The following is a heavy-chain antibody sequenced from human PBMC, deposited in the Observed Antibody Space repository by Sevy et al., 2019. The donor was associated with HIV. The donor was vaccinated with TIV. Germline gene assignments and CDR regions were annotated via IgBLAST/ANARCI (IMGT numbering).Heavy chain of an antibody. J-gene: IGHJ2*01. CDR2: IYTGGST. D-gene: IGHD2-8*02. V-gene: IGHV3-53*01. CDR1: GFTVSNNY. CDR3: ARAHGGVQDWYFDL. Sequence: GGSLRLSCAASGFTVSNNYMSWVRQAPGRGLEWVSVIYTGGSTYYVDSVKGRFTISRDDSKNTLYLQMNSLRAEDTAVYYCARAHGGVQDWYFDLWGRGTLVTVSS.